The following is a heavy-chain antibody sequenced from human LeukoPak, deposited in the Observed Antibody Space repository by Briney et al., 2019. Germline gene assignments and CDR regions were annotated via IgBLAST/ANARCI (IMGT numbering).Heavy chain of an antibody. J-gene: IGHJ6*03. D-gene: IGHD3-10*01. Sequence: SVKVSCKASGGTFSSYAISWVRQAPGQGLEWMGGIIPTFGTANYAQKFQGRVTITADESTSTAYMELSSLRSEDTAVYYCARAQDMVRGVTSVYYYYYMDVWGKGTTVTVSS. V-gene: IGHV1-69*13. CDR1: GGTFSSYA. CDR3: ARAQDMVRGVTSVYYYYYMDV. CDR2: IIPTFGTA.